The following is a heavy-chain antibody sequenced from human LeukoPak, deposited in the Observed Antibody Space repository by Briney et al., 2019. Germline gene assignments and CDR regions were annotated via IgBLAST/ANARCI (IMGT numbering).Heavy chain of an antibody. CDR3: AKADDTSGYYSDY. Sequence: GGSLRLSCAASGFTFSTYAMSWVRQPPGKGLEWVSAISGSGDNTYYADSVKGRFTISRDNSKNTLYLQMNVLRAEDTAAFYCAKADDTSGYYSDYWGQGTQVTVSS. J-gene: IGHJ4*02. D-gene: IGHD3-22*01. CDR2: ISGSGDNT. CDR1: GFTFSTYA. V-gene: IGHV3-23*01.